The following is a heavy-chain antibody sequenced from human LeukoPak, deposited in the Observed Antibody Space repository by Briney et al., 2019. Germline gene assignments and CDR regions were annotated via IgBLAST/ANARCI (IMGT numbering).Heavy chain of an antibody. CDR1: GFTFSSYS. Sequence: GGSLRLSCAASGFTFSSYSMNWVRQAPGKGLEWVSYISSSSSTIYYADSVKGRFTISRDNAKNSLYLQMNSLRAEDTAVYYCARDPRFPEAGEWGQGTLVTVSS. J-gene: IGHJ4*02. CDR3: ARDPRFPEAGE. V-gene: IGHV3-48*04. D-gene: IGHD7-27*01. CDR2: ISSSSSTI.